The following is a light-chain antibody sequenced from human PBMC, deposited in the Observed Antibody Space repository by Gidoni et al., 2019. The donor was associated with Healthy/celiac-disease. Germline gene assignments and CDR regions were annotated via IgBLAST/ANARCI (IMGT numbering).Light chain of an antibody. V-gene: IGKV1-39*01. CDR2: AAS. J-gene: IGKJ1*01. CDR1: QSISSY. Sequence: DIQMTQSPSSLSASVGDRVTITCRASQSISSYLNWYQQKPGKAPKLPIYAASSLQSGVPSRFSGSGSGTDFTLTISSLQPEDFATYYCQHRTFGQGTKVEIK. CDR3: QHRT.